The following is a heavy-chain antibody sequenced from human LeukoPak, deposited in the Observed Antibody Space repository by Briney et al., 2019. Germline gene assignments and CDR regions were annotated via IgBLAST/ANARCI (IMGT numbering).Heavy chain of an antibody. J-gene: IGHJ4*02. V-gene: IGHV4-31*03. CDR2: IYYSGST. Sequence: SETLSLTCTVSGGSISSGGYYWSWIRRHPGKGLEWIGYIYYSGSTYYNPSLKSRVTISVDTSKNQFSLKLSSVTAAGTAVYYCARAKEYYYDSSGYSLDYFDYWGQGTLVTVSS. CDR1: GGSISSGGYY. D-gene: IGHD3-22*01. CDR3: ARAKEYYYDSSGYSLDYFDY.